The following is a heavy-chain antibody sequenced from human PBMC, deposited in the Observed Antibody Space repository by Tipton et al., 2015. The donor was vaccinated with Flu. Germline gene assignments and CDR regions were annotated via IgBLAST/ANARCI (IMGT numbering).Heavy chain of an antibody. CDR2: IKQDGSEK. V-gene: IGHV3-7*01. D-gene: IGHD6-13*01. CDR3: ARGSLDSSSWYKGYYYYMDV. J-gene: IGHJ6*03. CDR1: GFTFSSYW. Sequence: GSLRLSCAASGFTFSSYWMSWVRQAPGKGLEWVANIKQDGSEKYYVDSVKGRFTISRDNAKNSLYLQMNSLRAEDTAVYYCARGSLDSSSWYKGYYYYMDVWGKGTTVTVSS.